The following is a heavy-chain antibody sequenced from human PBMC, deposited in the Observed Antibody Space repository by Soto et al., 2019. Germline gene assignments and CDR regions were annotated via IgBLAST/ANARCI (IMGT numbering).Heavy chain of an antibody. CDR3: ARDLYYYYYGMDV. J-gene: IGHJ6*02. Sequence: ASVEVSCKASGYTFTIYDMKWVRQATGQGLEWMGWMNPNSGNTGYAQKFQGRVTMTRNTSISTAYMELSSLRSEDTAVYYCARDLYYYYYGMDVWGQGTTVTVSS. CDR2: MNPNSGNT. CDR1: GYTFTIYD. V-gene: IGHV1-8*01.